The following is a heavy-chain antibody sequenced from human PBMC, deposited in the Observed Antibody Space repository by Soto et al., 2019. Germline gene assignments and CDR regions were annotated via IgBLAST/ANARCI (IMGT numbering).Heavy chain of an antibody. D-gene: IGHD3-22*01. CDR3: ARVHGYYYDTSDPSYRVFFDP. CDR2: IYYSGST. J-gene: IGHJ5*02. Sequence: SGGLAGMSTVEGGSSRNDEWGGIRRPPGKGREWIGYIYYSGSTNYNPSLKSRVPISVDTSKNQFSLKLSSVTAADTAVYYCARVHGYYYDTSDPSYRVFFDPSVPGTPVTVS. CDR1: GGSSRNDE. V-gene: IGHV4-59*01.